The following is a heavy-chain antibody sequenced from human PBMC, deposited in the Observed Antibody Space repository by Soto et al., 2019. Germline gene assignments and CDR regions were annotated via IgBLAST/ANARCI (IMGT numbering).Heavy chain of an antibody. CDR2: VNPSGGHT. CDR3: ARGGHVVVGTAALDY. D-gene: IGHD2-21*02. V-gene: IGHV1-46*01. Sequence: QVQLMQSGAEVKKPGASVKVSCKASGDTFSDYYIHWVRQAPGQGLEWMGTVNPSGGHTTYSQHFLGRVTMTRDTSTSTLHKELTSLTYEDTAVYYCARGGHVVVGTAALDYWGQGTLVTVSS. J-gene: IGHJ4*02. CDR1: GDTFSDYY.